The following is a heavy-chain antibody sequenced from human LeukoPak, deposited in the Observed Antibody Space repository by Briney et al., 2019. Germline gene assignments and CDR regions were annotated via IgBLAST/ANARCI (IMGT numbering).Heavy chain of an antibody. D-gene: IGHD4-11*01. Sequence: GGSLRLSCAASGFPFSSYAMSWVRRAPGKGLEWVSGISGSGGSTYYADSVKGRFTISRDNSKNTLYLQMNSLRAEDTAVYYCATDRATVSTTSSDFWGQGTLVTVSS. CDR1: GFPFSSYA. V-gene: IGHV3-23*01. J-gene: IGHJ4*02. CDR2: ISGSGGST. CDR3: ATDRATVSTTSSDF.